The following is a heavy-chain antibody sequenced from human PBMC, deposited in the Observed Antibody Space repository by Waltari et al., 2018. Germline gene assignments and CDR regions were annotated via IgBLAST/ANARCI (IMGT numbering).Heavy chain of an antibody. Sequence: EVQLLESGGGLVQRGGSLRLSCAVSGFIFSRFAMSWVRHTPGKGLGWVEGTSPSSGSTYYADSGQGRFTISRDNSKKRVFLQMNSLRAEDTATYYCTKMRRNLPRDIIDNWGQGTQVIIAS. CDR3: TKMRRNLPRDIIDN. J-gene: IGHJ4*02. CDR1: GFIFSRFA. V-gene: IGHV3-23*01. CDR2: TSPSSGST.